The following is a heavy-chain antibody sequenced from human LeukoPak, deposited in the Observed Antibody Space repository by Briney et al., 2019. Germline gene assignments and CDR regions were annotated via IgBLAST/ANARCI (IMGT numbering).Heavy chain of an antibody. CDR1: GGSFSGYY. V-gene: IGHV4-34*01. CDR3: ATAGLLWFGELVY. Sequence: PSETLSLTCAVYGGSFSGYYWSWIRQPPGKGLEGIGEINHSGSTNYNPSLKSRVTISVDTSKNQFSLKLSSVTAADTAVYYCATAGLLWFGELVYWGQGTLVTVSS. CDR2: INHSGST. J-gene: IGHJ4*02. D-gene: IGHD3-10*01.